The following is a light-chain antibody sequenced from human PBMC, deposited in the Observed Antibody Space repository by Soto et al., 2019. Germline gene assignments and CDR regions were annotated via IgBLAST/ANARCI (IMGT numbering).Light chain of an antibody. V-gene: IGLV2-14*01. CDR3: SSYSSANTVI. CDR2: EVS. J-gene: IGLJ2*01. Sequence: QSVLTQPASVSGSPGQSITISCTGTSSDVGGYNYVSWYQQHPGKAPKLMIYEVSSRPSGVSNRFSGSKSGNTASLTISGLQAEDEAQYYCSSYSSANTVIFGGGTKLTVL. CDR1: SSDVGGYNY.